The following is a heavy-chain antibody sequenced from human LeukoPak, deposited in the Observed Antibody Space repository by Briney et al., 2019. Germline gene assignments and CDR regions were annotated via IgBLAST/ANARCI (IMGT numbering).Heavy chain of an antibody. J-gene: IGHJ4*02. D-gene: IGHD4-11*01. CDR2: IGVCGTFT. CDR1: GFTFSRYA. Sequence: GGSLRLSCTASGFTFSRYAMNWVRQAPGPGLEWGSGIGVCGTFTYYANSVTGRVTTSSDKSRNTPYLQMNCLRSDHTAVYYIAKDLDYTTYGYYFDCWGEGTLVTVSS. V-gene: IGHV3-23*01. CDR3: AKDLDYTTYGYYFDC.